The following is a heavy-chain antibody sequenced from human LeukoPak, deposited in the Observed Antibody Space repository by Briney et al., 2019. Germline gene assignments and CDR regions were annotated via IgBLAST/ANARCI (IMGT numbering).Heavy chain of an antibody. CDR1: GFTFSSYA. J-gene: IGHJ4*02. CDR3: AKVIITGSPPDYFDT. Sequence: GGSLRLSCAASGFTFSSYAMSWVRQAPGKGLEWVSAISGSGGTGDSTYYANSVKGRFTISRDNSKNTVYLQMNSLRAEDTAIYYCAKVIITGSPPDYFDTWGQGTLVTVSS. D-gene: IGHD3-10*01. V-gene: IGHV3-23*01. CDR2: ISGSGGTGDST.